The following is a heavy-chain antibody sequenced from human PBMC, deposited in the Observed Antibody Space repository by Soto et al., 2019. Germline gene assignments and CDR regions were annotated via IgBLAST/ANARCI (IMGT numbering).Heavy chain of an antibody. CDR2: IWYDGSNK. Sequence: HPGGSLRLSCAASGFTFSSYGMHWVRQAPGKGLEWVAVIWYDGSNKYYADSVKGRFTISRDNSKNTLYLQMNSLRAEDTAVYYCARALRDIVVVPATMDVWGKGTTVTVSS. J-gene: IGHJ6*03. CDR3: ARALRDIVVVPATMDV. CDR1: GFTFSSYG. D-gene: IGHD2-2*01. V-gene: IGHV3-33*01.